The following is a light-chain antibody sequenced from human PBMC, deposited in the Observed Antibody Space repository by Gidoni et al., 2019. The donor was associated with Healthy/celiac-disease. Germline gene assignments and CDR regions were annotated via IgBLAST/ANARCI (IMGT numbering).Light chain of an antibody. Sequence: SSELTQDTAVSVALGQTVRITCQGDSLRSDYASWYQQKPGPAPVLVIYGKNNRPSGIPDRFSGSSSGNTASLTITGSQAEDEADYYCNSRDSSGNHEVFGGGTKLTVL. V-gene: IGLV3-19*01. CDR1: SLRSDY. CDR3: NSRDSSGNHEV. J-gene: IGLJ3*02. CDR2: GKN.